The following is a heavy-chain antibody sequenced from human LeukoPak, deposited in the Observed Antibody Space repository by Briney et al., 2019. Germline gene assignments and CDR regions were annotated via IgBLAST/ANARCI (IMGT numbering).Heavy chain of an antibody. CDR2: IRSKADGGTP. CDR3: TTRSPARYCSDGACYSSADY. D-gene: IGHD2-15*01. V-gene: IGHV3-15*07. Sequence: PGGSLRLSCPASGFSFSDAWMNWVRQAPGKGLEWVGHIRSKADGGTPDYIAPVKGRFTISRDDSKDTLYLQMNSLNTEDTAMYYCTTRSPARYCSDGACYSSADYWGQGTLVTVSS. J-gene: IGHJ4*02. CDR1: GFSFSDAW.